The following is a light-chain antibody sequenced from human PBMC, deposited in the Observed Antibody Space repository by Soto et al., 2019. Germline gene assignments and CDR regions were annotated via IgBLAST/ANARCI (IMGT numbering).Light chain of an antibody. J-gene: IGLJ3*02. CDR2: DVS. CDR1: SSDVGGYNY. Sequence: QSALTQPASGSGYPGQSITISCTGTSSDVGGYNYVSWYQQHPGKAPRLMNYDVSNRPSGVSNRFSGSKSGNTASLTISGLQAEDEADYYCSSYTSSSTWVFGGGTKLTVL. CDR3: SSYTSSSTWV. V-gene: IGLV2-14*01.